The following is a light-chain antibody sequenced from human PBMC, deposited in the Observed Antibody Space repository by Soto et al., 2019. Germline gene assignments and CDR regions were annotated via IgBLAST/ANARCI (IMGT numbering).Light chain of an antibody. CDR3: CSYTGGRTHYV. Sequence: QSVLTQPASVSGSPGQSITISCTGSSSDIGSSNLVSWYQQRPGKAPKLLIFEGSKRPSGISDRFSGSKSGNTASLTISGLQAEDESDYYCCSYTGGRTHYVFGPGTKLTVL. V-gene: IGLV2-23*01. CDR1: SSDIGSSNL. J-gene: IGLJ1*01. CDR2: EGS.